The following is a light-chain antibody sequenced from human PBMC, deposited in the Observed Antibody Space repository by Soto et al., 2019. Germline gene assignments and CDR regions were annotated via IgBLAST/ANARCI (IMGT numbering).Light chain of an antibody. V-gene: IGLV2-8*01. J-gene: IGLJ3*02. CDR1: SSDVGGYNY. Sequence: QSALTQPPSASGSPGQSVTISSTGTSSDVGGYNYVSWYQQHPGKAPKLMIYEVSKRPSGVPDRFSGSKSGNTASLTVSGLQAEDEADYYCTSYAGSNHNWVFGGGTKVTVL. CDR3: TSYAGSNHNWV. CDR2: EVS.